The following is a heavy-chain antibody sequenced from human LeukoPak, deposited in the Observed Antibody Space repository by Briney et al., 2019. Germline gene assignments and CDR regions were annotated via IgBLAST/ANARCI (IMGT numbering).Heavy chain of an antibody. Sequence: SETLSLTCTVSGGSISSSSYYWGWIRQPPGKGLEWIGSIYYSGSTNYNPSLKSRVTISVDTSKNQFSLKLSSVTAADTAVYYCALYDSSGYGWFDPWGQGTLVTVSS. J-gene: IGHJ5*02. CDR3: ALYDSSGYGWFDP. CDR1: GGSISSSSYY. V-gene: IGHV4-39*07. D-gene: IGHD3-22*01. CDR2: IYYSGST.